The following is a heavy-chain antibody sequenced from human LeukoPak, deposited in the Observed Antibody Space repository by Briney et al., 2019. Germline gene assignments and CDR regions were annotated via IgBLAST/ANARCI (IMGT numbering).Heavy chain of an antibody. CDR3: ARAPTGGYDRSGFDPYYFDY. Sequence: SETLSLTCTVSGGSISSYYWSWIRQPAGKGLEWIGRIYTSGSTNYNPSLKSRVTMSVDTSKNQFSLKLSSVTAADTAVYYCARAPTGGYDRSGFDPYYFDYWGQGTLVTVSS. V-gene: IGHV4-4*07. J-gene: IGHJ4*02. CDR2: IYTSGST. CDR1: GGSISSYY. D-gene: IGHD3-22*01.